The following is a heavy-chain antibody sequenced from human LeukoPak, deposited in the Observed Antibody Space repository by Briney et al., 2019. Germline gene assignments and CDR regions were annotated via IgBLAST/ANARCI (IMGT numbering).Heavy chain of an antibody. CDR1: GGSTSSSSYY. V-gene: IGHV4-39*07. J-gene: IGHJ6*02. CDR2: IYYSGST. D-gene: IGHD6-13*01. Sequence: PSETLSLTCTVSGGSTSSSSYYWGWIRQPPGKGLEWIGSIYYSGSTYYNPSLKSRVTISVDTSKNQFSLKLSSVTAADTAVYYCARDRDSSSWYRYYYGMDVWGQGTTVTVSS. CDR3: ARDRDSSSWYRYYYGMDV.